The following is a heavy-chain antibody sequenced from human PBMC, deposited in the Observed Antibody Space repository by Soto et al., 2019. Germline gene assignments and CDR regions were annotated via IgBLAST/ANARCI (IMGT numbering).Heavy chain of an antibody. D-gene: IGHD1-26*01. CDR2: IYYSGST. V-gene: IGHV4-59*01. Sequence: SETLSLTCTVSGGSISSYYWSWIRQPPGKGLEWIGYIYYSGSTNYNPSLKSRVTISVDTSKNQFSLKLSSVTAADTAVYYCAGDSGSYYFDYWGQGTLVTVSS. J-gene: IGHJ4*02. CDR1: GGSISSYY. CDR3: AGDSGSYYFDY.